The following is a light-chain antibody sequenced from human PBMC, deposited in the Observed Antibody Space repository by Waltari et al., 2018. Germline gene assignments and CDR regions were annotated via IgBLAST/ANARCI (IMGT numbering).Light chain of an antibody. CDR3: GTRDSTLNGVV. CDR1: TPNIGDNY. V-gene: IGLV1-51*01. J-gene: IGLJ3*02. Sequence: QSVLTQPPSVSAAPGRRVTISCSGSTPNIGDNYVSWYQQLPGSAPKLLIYDNNERPSGIPDRFSGSKSGTSATLDIAGLQTADEADYYCGTRDSTLNGVVFGGGTKLTVL. CDR2: DNN.